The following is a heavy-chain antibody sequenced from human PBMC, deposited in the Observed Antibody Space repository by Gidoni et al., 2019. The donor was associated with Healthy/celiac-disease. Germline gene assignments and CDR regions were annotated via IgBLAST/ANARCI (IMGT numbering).Heavy chain of an antibody. CDR1: GGSLSSGDYY. V-gene: IGHV4-30-4*01. Sequence: QVQLQESGPGLVKPSPTLSLTCPVSGGSLSSGDYYWSWIRQPPGKGLEWIGYIYYSGSTYYNPSLKSRVTISVDTSKNQFSLKLSSVTAADTAVYYCARGGNGGKHWTPYYFDYWGQGTLVTVSS. CDR3: ARGGNGGKHWTPYYFDY. J-gene: IGHJ4*02. D-gene: IGHD2-15*01. CDR2: IYYSGST.